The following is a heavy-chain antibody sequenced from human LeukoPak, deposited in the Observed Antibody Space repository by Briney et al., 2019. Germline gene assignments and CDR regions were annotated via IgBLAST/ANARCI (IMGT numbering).Heavy chain of an antibody. CDR1: GFTFNTFF. D-gene: IGHD5-24*01. Sequence: PGRSLRLSCAASGFTFNTFFMHWVRQAPGKGLEWVALISHDGAKRYYADSVKGRFSISRDSPKNTLYLQLSTLRDEDTAVYYCAREDTYRGYNLYYMDVWGKGTTVIVSS. V-gene: IGHV3-30*15. CDR3: AREDTYRGYNLYYMDV. CDR2: ISHDGAKR. J-gene: IGHJ6*03.